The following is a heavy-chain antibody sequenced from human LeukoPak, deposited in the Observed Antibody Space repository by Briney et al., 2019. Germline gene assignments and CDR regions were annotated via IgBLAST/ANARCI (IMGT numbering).Heavy chain of an antibody. J-gene: IGHJ4*02. CDR1: GFTFSSYW. V-gene: IGHV3-7*01. CDR3: ARDDAMGATIDY. Sequence: SGGSLRLSCAASGFTFSSYWMSWVRQTPQKGLEWVANIKEDGSEKYYVDSVKGRFTISRENAKNSLYLQMNSLRAEDTAVYYCARDDAMGATIDYWGQGTLVTVSS. D-gene: IGHD1-26*01. CDR2: IKEDGSEK.